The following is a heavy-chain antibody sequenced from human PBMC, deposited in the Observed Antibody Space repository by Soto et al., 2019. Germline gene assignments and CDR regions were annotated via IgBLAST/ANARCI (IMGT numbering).Heavy chain of an antibody. D-gene: IGHD3-16*02. CDR1: GFSLSTSGVG. CDR2: IYWDDDK. Sequence: QITLKESGPTLVKPTQTLTLTCTFSGFSLSTSGVGVGWIRQPPGKALEWLALIYWDDDKRYSPSLKSRLTIHKDTSKNQVVLTMTNMDPVDTATYYCAHSEYDYVWGSYRSPYFDYWGQGTLVTVSS. J-gene: IGHJ4*02. V-gene: IGHV2-5*02. CDR3: AHSEYDYVWGSYRSPYFDY.